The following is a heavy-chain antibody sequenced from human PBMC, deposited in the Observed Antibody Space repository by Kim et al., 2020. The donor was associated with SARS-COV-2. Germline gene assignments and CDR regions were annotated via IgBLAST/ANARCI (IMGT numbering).Heavy chain of an antibody. J-gene: IGHJ4*02. CDR3: AKDRYCTSSSCSLLDY. V-gene: IGHV3-23*01. D-gene: IGHD2-15*01. Sequence: SVKGRFSISRDNSKNTLYLQMNSMRAEDTAIYYCAKDRYCTSSSCSLLDYWGQETLVTVSS.